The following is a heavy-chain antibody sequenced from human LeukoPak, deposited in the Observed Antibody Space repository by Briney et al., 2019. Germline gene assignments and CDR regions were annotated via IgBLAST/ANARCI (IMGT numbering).Heavy chain of an antibody. Sequence: ASVKVSYKASGYAFTSYDINWVRQATGQGLEWMGWMNPNSGNTGYAQKFQGRVTMTRSTSISTAYMELSSLRSEDTAVYYCARHSSSSLEYWGQGTLVTVSS. V-gene: IGHV1-8*01. CDR3: ARHSSSSLEY. D-gene: IGHD6-6*01. J-gene: IGHJ4*02. CDR1: GYAFTSYD. CDR2: MNPNSGNT.